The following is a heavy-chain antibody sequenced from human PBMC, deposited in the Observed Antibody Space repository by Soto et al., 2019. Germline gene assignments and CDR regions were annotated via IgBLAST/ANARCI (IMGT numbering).Heavy chain of an antibody. J-gene: IGHJ6*03. CDR2: ISGSGGST. CDR3: AKATIAAAGKDYYYYMDV. CDR1: GFTFSSYA. V-gene: IGHV3-23*01. Sequence: GGSLRLSCAASGFTFSSYAMSWVRQAPGKGLEWVSAISGSGGSTYYADSVKGRFTISRDNSKNTLYLQMNSLRAEDTAVYYCAKATIAAAGKDYYYYMDVWGKGTTVTVSS. D-gene: IGHD6-13*01.